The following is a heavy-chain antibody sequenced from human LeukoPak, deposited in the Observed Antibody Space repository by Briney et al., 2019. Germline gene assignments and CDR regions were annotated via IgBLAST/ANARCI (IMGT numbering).Heavy chain of an antibody. D-gene: IGHD3-22*01. CDR1: GFTFSSYA. V-gene: IGHV3-30*04. CDR3: ARHSSGYLNYFDY. Sequence: GRSLRLSCAASGFTFSSYAMHWVRQAPGKGLEWVAVISYDGSNKYYADSVKGRFTISRDNSKNTLYLQMNSLRAEDTAVYYCARHSSGYLNYFDYWGQGTLVTVSS. CDR2: ISYDGSNK. J-gene: IGHJ4*02.